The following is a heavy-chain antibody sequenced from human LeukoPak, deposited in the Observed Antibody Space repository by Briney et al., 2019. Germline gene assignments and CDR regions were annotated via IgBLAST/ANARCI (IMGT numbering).Heavy chain of an antibody. CDR2: INTNTGNP. Sequence: ASVKVSCKASGYTFTSYAMNWVRQAPGQGLEWMGWINTNTGNPTYAQGFTGRFVFSLDTSVSTAYLQISSLKAEDTAVYYCARGFLPDYDSSGYYYADYWGQGTLVTVSS. D-gene: IGHD3-22*01. J-gene: IGHJ4*02. V-gene: IGHV7-4-1*02. CDR3: ARGFLPDYDSSGYYYADY. CDR1: GYTFTSYA.